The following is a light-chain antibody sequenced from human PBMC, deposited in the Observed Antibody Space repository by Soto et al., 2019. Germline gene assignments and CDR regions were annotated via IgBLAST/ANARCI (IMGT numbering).Light chain of an antibody. CDR2: DDS. CDR3: QVWESGRGV. V-gene: IGLV3-21*02. J-gene: IGLJ1*01. Sequence: ELTQPPSVSVAPGQTARLTCGGNNIGGKSVHWYQQKPGQAPVLVVYDDSDRPSGIPERFSGSNSVNTATLTISRVAAGDEADYYCQVWESGRGVFGTGTKVTVL. CDR1: NIGGKS.